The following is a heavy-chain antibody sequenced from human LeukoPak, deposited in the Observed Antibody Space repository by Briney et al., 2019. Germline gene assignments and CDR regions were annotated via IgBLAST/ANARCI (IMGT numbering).Heavy chain of an antibody. J-gene: IGHJ6*02. V-gene: IGHV6-1*01. Sequence: SQTLSLTCAISGDSVSSISVAWNWIRQSLSRGLEWLGRTYYRSKWYYEYAISVKSRINISPDTSKNQFSLQLTSVTPEDTAVYYCSLARSEYHYGMDVWGQGTTVTVSS. CDR1: GDSVSSISVA. CDR2: TYYRSKWYY. CDR3: SLARSEYHYGMDV.